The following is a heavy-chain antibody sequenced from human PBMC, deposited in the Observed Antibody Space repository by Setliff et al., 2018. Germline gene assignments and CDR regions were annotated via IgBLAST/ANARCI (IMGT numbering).Heavy chain of an antibody. D-gene: IGHD3-22*01. J-gene: IGHJ6*03. CDR3: VREGVDSRSSTDYRYYMDV. V-gene: IGHV1-69*05. CDR1: GDTFRSYG. CDR2: IIPMFGTT. Sequence: SVKVSCKASGDTFRSYGISWVRQAPGQGLEWMGGIIPMFGTTEYAQKFQGRLTIITDESTNTAFMQLSSLRSDDTAVYYCVREGVDSRSSTDYRYYMDVWGKGTTVTVSS.